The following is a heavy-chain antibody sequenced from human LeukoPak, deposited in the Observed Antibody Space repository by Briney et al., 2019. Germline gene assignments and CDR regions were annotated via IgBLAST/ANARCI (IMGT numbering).Heavy chain of an antibody. Sequence: SETLSLTCTVSGGTISSYYWSWIRQPPGQGLEWIGYIYYSGSTNYNPSLKSRVTISVDTSKNQFSLKLSSVTAADTAVYYRARGTYPEYFQHWGQGTLVTVSS. V-gene: IGHV4-59*01. CDR2: IYYSGST. D-gene: IGHD2-8*01. CDR1: GGTISSYY. CDR3: ARGTYPEYFQH. J-gene: IGHJ1*01.